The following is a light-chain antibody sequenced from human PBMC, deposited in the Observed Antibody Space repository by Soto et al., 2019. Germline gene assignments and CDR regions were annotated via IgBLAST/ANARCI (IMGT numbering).Light chain of an antibody. CDR2: GAS. Sequence: EIVLTQSPGTQSLSPGERATLSCRASQSVRSIYLAWYQQKPGQAPRLLIYGASTRATGIPDRFSGGGSGTDFTLTISRLEPEDFAVYFCHQYGDSPQTFGQGTKVEIK. V-gene: IGKV3-20*01. CDR1: QSVRSIY. J-gene: IGKJ1*01. CDR3: HQYGDSPQT.